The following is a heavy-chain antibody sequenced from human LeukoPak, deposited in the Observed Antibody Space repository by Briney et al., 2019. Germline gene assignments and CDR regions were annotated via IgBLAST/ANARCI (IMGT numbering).Heavy chain of an antibody. J-gene: IGHJ4*02. Sequence: SETLSLTCALSSYSISSGSYWGWIRQSPGKGLEWVGSIFHSGNSYYNPSLKSRLTMSVDTSKNQFSLKLTSVTAADTALYYCARVTYVGAMLYQYFYYWGQGILVTVSS. CDR2: IFHSGNS. CDR3: ARVTYVGAMLYQYFYY. D-gene: IGHD4-23*01. CDR1: SYSISSGSY. V-gene: IGHV4-38-2*01.